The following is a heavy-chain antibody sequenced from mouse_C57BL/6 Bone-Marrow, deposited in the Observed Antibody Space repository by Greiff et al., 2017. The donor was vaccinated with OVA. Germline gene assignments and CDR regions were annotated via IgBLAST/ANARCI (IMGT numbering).Heavy chain of an antibody. CDR3: ALNAVTTVVAGGFDY. CDR2: INPNNGGT. CDR1: GYTFTDYY. J-gene: IGHJ2*01. V-gene: IGHV1-26*01. Sequence: EVQLQQSGPELVKPGASVKISCKASGYTFTDYYMNWVKQSHGKSLEWIGDINPNNGGTSYNQKFKGKATLTVDKSSSTAYMELRSLTSEDSAVYYCALNAVTTVVAGGFDYWGQGTTLTVSS. D-gene: IGHD1-1*01.